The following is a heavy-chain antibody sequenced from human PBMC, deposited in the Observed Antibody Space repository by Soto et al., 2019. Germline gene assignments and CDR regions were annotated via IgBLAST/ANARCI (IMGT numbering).Heavy chain of an antibody. Sequence: GASVKVSCKASGYTFTSYYMHWVRQAPGQGFEWMGIINPSGGSTSYAQKFQGRVTMTRDTSTSTVYMELSSLRSEDTAVYYCARSGGLHWSRSEGWFDPWGQGTLVTVSS. CDR2: INPSGGST. CDR1: GYTFTSYY. CDR3: ARSGGLHWSRSEGWFDP. V-gene: IGHV1-46*01. D-gene: IGHD2-8*02. J-gene: IGHJ5*02.